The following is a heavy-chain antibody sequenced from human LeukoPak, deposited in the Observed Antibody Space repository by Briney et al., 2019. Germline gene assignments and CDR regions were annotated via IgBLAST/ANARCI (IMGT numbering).Heavy chain of an antibody. V-gene: IGHV3-23*01. CDR1: GFSIKTYS. J-gene: IGHJ4*02. CDR3: AIAVAGYFDY. D-gene: IGHD6-19*01. Sequence: GGSLRLSCAASGFSIKTYSMTWVRQAPGKGLEWVSAISGSGGSTYYADSVKGRFTISRDNSKNTLYLQMNSLRAEDTAVYYCAIAVAGYFDYWGQGTLVTVSS. CDR2: ISGSGGST.